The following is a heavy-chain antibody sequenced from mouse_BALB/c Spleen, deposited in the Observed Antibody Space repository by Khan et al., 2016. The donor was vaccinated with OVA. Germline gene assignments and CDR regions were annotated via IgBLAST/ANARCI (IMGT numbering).Heavy chain of an antibody. CDR3: ARWFDGYSSLYAMDY. V-gene: IGHV2-6*02. D-gene: IGHD2-3*01. CDR2: IWSDGST. Sequence: QVHVKQSGHGLVAPSQSLSITCTVSGFSLTSYGVHWVRQPPGKGLEWLVVIWSDGSTNYNSVLKSRLSISKDNSKSQVFLKMNSLQTDDTDNYYCARWFDGYSSLYAMDYWGQGTSVTVSS. J-gene: IGHJ4*01. CDR1: GFSLTSYG.